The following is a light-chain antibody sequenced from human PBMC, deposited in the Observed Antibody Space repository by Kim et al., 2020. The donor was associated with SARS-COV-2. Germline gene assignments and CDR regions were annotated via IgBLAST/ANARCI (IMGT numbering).Light chain of an antibody. CDR2: DTG. Sequence: PRGTVTRSCDSSTGAVTSAHFPCWFQQKPGQAPRTLIYDTGNRHSWTPARFSGSLLGGKAALTLSAAQAEDEADYYCLLSYSDSRVFGGGTQLTVL. CDR3: LLSYSDSRV. V-gene: IGLV7-46*01. J-gene: IGLJ2*01. CDR1: TGAVTSAHF.